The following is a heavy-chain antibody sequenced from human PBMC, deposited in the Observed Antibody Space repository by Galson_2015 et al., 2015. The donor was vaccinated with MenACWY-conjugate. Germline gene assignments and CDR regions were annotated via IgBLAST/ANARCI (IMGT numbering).Heavy chain of an antibody. V-gene: IGHV3-23*01. Sequence: SLRLSCAASGFTFSAYAMRWVRQAPGKGLEWVSSITSAGENTYYADSVKGRFTISRDNSKNTVYLVLNSLRAEDTAVYYCARLLYVNSYKTMDVWGQGTTVTVAS. CDR2: ITSAGENT. D-gene: IGHD1-26*01. CDR1: GFTFSAYA. J-gene: IGHJ6*02. CDR3: ARLLYVNSYKTMDV.